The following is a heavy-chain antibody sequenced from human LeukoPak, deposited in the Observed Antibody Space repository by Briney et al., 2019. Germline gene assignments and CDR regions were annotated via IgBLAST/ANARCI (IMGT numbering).Heavy chain of an antibody. Sequence: NPSETLSLTCAVYGGSFSGYYWSWIRQPPGKGLEWIGEINHSGSTNYNPSLKSRDTISVDTSKNQFSLKLSSVTAADTAVYYCARVGSGWYRWFDPWGQGTLVTVSS. V-gene: IGHV4-34*01. CDR2: INHSGST. J-gene: IGHJ5*02. D-gene: IGHD6-19*01. CDR3: ARVGSGWYRWFDP. CDR1: GGSFSGYY.